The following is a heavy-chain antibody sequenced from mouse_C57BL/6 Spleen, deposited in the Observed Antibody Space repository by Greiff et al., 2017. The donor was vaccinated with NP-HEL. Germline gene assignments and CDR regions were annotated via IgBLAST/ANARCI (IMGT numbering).Heavy chain of an antibody. J-gene: IGHJ2*01. V-gene: IGHV1-81*01. CDR3: ARRSYYGSSPPYYFDY. CDR1: GYTFTSYG. D-gene: IGHD1-1*01. Sequence: VQLQQSGAELARPGASVKLSCKASGYTFTSYGISWVKQRTGQGLEWIGEIYPRSGNTYYNEKFKGKATLTADKSSSTAYMELRSLTSEDSAVYFCARRSYYGSSPPYYFDYWGQGTTLTVSS. CDR2: IYPRSGNT.